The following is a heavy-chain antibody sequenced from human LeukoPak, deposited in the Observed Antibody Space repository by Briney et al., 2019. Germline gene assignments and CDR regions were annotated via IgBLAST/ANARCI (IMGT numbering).Heavy chain of an antibody. V-gene: IGHV3-23*01. CDR2: ISGSTGST. CDR1: GFTFSNYA. CDR3: ARGGASELYYFDY. D-gene: IGHD2-15*01. J-gene: IGHJ4*02. Sequence: PGGSLRLSCAASGFTFSNYAMNWVRQAPGKGLEWVSLISGSTGSTYYADSVKGRFTISRDNSKNTLYLQMKSLRAEDTAVYYCARGGASELYYFDYWGQGTLVTVSS.